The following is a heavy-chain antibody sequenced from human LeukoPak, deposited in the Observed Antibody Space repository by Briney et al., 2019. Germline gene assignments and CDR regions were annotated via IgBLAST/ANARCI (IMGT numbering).Heavy chain of an antibody. CDR2: IWYDGSNK. Sequence: GGSLRLSCAASGFTFSSYGMHWVRQAQGKGLEWVAVIWYDGSNKYYADSVKGRFTISRDNSKNTLYLQMNSLRAEDTAVYYCARELVDTAMVLGYWGQGTLVTVSS. CDR3: ARELVDTAMVLGY. D-gene: IGHD5-18*01. CDR1: GFTFSSYG. J-gene: IGHJ4*02. V-gene: IGHV3-33*01.